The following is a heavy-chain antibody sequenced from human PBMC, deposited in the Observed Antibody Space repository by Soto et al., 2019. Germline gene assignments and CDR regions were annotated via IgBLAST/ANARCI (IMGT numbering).Heavy chain of an antibody. J-gene: IGHJ6*02. CDR1: GYTFTGYY. CDR2: INPNSGGT. V-gene: IGHV1-2*04. D-gene: IGHD6-13*01. CDR3: ARTSSSWSYYYGMDV. Sequence: EASVKVSCKASGYTFTGYYMHWVLQAPGQGLEWMGWINPNSGGTNYAQKFQGWVTMTRDTSISTAYMELSRLRSDDTAVYYCARTSSSWSYYYGMDVWGQGTTVTVSS.